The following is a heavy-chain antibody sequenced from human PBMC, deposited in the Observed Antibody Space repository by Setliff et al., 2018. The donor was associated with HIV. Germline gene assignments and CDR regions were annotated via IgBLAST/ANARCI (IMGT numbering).Heavy chain of an antibody. J-gene: IGHJ4*02. CDR2: IYYTGST. V-gene: IGHV4-31*03. CDR1: GGSISSGDYY. Sequence: TLSLTCTVSGGSISSGDYYWSWIRQHPRKGLEWIGYIYYTGSTYYNPSLKGRVTISVDTSKNQFSLKLSSVTAADTAVYYCAIAPFYYGSGSYQTFDYWGQGTLVTVSS. CDR3: AIAPFYYGSGSYQTFDY. D-gene: IGHD3-10*01.